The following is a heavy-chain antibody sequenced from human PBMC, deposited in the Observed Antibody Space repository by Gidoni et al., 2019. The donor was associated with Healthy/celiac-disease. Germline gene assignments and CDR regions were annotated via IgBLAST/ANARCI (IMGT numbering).Heavy chain of an antibody. CDR2: IKQDGSEK. CDR3: ARSLLRVSSGWYRDY. V-gene: IGHV3-7*05. D-gene: IGHD6-19*01. Sequence: EVQLVESGGGLVQPGGSLRLSCAASGFTFSSYWMSWVRQAPGKGLEWVANIKQDGSEKYYVDSVKGRGTISRDNAKNSLYLQRNSLRAEDTAVYYCARSLLRVSSGWYRDYWGQGTLVTVSS. CDR1: GFTFSSYW. J-gene: IGHJ4*02.